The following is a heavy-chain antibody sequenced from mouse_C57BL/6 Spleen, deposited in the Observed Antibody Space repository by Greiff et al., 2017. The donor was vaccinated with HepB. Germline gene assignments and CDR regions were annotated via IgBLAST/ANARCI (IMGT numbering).Heavy chain of an antibody. V-gene: IGHV5-9-1*02. Sequence: EVNVVESGEGLVKPGGSLKLSCAASGFTFSSYAMSWVRQTPEKRLEWVAYISSGGDYIYYADTVKGRFTISRDNARNTLYLQMSSLKSEDTAMYYCTRGGGYGAWFAYWGQGTLVTVSA. CDR2: ISSGGDYI. J-gene: IGHJ3*01. D-gene: IGHD2-2*01. CDR1: GFTFSSYA. CDR3: TRGGGYGAWFAY.